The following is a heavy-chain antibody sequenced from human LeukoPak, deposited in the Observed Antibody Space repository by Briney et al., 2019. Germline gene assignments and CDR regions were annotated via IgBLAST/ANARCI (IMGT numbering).Heavy chain of an antibody. CDR2: INSDGSSI. J-gene: IGHJ6*03. CDR3: ASDSNYYYYMDV. V-gene: IGHV3-74*01. CDR1: GFTFSSYW. Sequence: PGGSLRLSCAASGFTFSSYWMHWVRQAPGKGLVWVSRINSDGSSISYADSVKGRFTISRDNAKNTLYLQMNSLRAEDTAVYYCASDSNYYYYMDVWGKGTTVTISS.